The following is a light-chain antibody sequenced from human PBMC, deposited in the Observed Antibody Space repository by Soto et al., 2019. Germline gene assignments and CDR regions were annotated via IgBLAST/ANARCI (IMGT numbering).Light chain of an antibody. CDR1: QTMNAW. CDR3: LQENRYPLI. V-gene: IGKV1-6*01. J-gene: IGKJ4*01. CDR2: GAS. Sequence: QMTQSPSTLSASVGDRVTITCRPSQTMNAWLAWYQQKPGKAPKLVIYGASNLQTGGPSKVSGIGSVTDITLTIFSRQPGNVRTYYLLQENRYPLIVGVGTKVDI.